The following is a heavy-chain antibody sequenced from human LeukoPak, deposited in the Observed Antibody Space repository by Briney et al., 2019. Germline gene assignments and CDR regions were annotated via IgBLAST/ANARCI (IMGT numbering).Heavy chain of an antibody. J-gene: IGHJ6*02. Sequence: GGSLRLSCAASGFIFSTYGMYWVRQAPGKGLEWVAFIRHDGSIKNYADSVKGRSTISRDNSKNTLYLQMNSLRAEDTAVYYCAVQPVLRYFDWLENYYYYGMDVWGQGTTVTVSS. D-gene: IGHD3-9*01. V-gene: IGHV3-30*02. CDR1: GFIFSTYG. CDR3: AVQPVLRYFDWLENYYYYGMDV. CDR2: IRHDGSIK.